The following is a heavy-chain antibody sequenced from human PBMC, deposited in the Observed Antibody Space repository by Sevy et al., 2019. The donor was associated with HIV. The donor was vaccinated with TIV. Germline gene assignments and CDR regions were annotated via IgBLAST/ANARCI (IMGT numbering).Heavy chain of an antibody. CDR2: IRYDGSNK. V-gene: IGHV3-30*02. CDR1: GFTXSSYG. CDR3: AKDTLXYXXXXXXX. J-gene: IGHJ4*01. Sequence: GGSLRLSCAASGFTXSSYGMHWVRQAPGKGLEWVAFIRYDGSNKYYADSVKGRFTISRDNSKNTLYLQMNSQRAEDTAVYYCAKDTLXYXXXXXXXWGXXTLVTVSS.